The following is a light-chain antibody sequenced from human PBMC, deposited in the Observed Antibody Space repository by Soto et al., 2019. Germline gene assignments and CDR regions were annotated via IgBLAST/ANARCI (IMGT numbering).Light chain of an antibody. V-gene: IGKV3-20*01. CDR3: QQYGSSGT. CDR1: QSVTNSF. Sequence: EIVLTQSPAILSLSPGERATLSCRASQSVTNSFLAWYQQKPGQAPRLLIYGASNRATGIPDRFSGSGSGTDFTLTISRLEPEDFAVYYCQQYGSSGTFGQGTKVDIK. CDR2: GAS. J-gene: IGKJ1*01.